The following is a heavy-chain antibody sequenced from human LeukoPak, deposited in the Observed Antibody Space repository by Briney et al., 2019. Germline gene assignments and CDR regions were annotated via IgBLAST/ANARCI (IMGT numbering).Heavy chain of an antibody. CDR1: GYTFTGYY. CDR3: ARGLINYYFDY. CDR2: INPNSGAT. Sequence: ASVKVSCKASGYTFTGYYIHWVRQAPGQGLEWMGWINPNSGATNRAQKFQGRVTMTRDTSISTGYMEVTRLTSDDTAVYYYARGLINYYFDYWGQGTLVTVSS. D-gene: IGHD1-20*01. J-gene: IGHJ4*02. V-gene: IGHV1-2*02.